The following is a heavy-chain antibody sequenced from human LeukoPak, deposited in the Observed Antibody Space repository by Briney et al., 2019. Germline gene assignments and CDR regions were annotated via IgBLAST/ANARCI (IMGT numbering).Heavy chain of an antibody. Sequence: GGSLRLSCAASGFTFSSYAMSWVRQAPGKGLEWVSAISGSGGSTYYADSVKGRFTISRDNSKNTLYLRMNSLRAEDTAVYYCAKGPGGYPLLGMLYYYWGQGALVTVSS. D-gene: IGHD3-16*01. CDR3: AKGPGGYPLLGMLYYY. J-gene: IGHJ4*02. V-gene: IGHV3-23*01. CDR2: ISGSGGST. CDR1: GFTFSSYA.